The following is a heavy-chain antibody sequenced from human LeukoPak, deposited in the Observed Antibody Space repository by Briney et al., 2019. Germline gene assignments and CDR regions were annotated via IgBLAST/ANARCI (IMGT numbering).Heavy chain of an antibody. Sequence: GGSLRLSCAASGFTVSSSYMSWVRQAPGKGLEWVSVIYSGGSTYYADSVKGRFTISRDNSKNTLYLQMNSLRAEDTAVYYCARAKEGHDYGDYGGVWYFDYWGQGTLVTVSS. J-gene: IGHJ4*02. CDR2: IYSGGST. CDR1: GFTVSSSY. D-gene: IGHD4-17*01. CDR3: ARAKEGHDYGDYGGVWYFDY. V-gene: IGHV3-53*01.